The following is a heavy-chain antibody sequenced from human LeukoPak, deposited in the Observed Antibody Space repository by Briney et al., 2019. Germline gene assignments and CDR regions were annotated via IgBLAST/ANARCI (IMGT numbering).Heavy chain of an antibody. J-gene: IGHJ4*02. CDR3: ARERLLTGYSYFDY. D-gene: IGHD3-9*01. CDR1: GGSISSYY. V-gene: IGHV4-59*01. Sequence: PSETLSLTCTVSGGSISSYYWSWIRQPPGKGLEWIGYIYYSGSTNYNPSLKSRVTISVDTSKNQFSLKLSSVTAADTAVYYCARERLLTGYSYFDYWGQGTLVTVSS. CDR2: IYYSGST.